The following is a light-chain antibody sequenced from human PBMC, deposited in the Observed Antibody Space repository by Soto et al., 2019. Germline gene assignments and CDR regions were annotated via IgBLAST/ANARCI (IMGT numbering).Light chain of an antibody. J-gene: IGLJ3*02. V-gene: IGLV2-8*01. CDR3: SSYAGSSNWV. CDR2: EVS. Sequence: QSVLTQPASVSGSPGQSITISCTGTSSDVGGYNYVSWYQQHPGKAPKLIIYEVSQRPSGVPDRYSGSKSGNTAFLTVSGLQADDEAVYYCSSYAGSSNWVFGGGTKLTVL. CDR1: SSDVGGYNY.